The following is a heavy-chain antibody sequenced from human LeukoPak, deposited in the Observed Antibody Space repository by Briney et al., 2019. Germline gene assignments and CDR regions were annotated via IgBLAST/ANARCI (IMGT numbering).Heavy chain of an antibody. CDR3: ARMATIPRGIFDY. CDR2: INHSGST. D-gene: IGHD5-24*01. CDR1: GGSFSGYY. J-gene: IGHJ4*02. Sequence: PSETLSLTCAVYGGSFSGYYWSWIRQPPGKGLEWIGEINHSGSTKYNPSLQSRVTISVDTSKNQFSLKLTSVTAADTAVHYCARMATIPRGIFDYRGQRTLVTVSS. V-gene: IGHV4-34*01.